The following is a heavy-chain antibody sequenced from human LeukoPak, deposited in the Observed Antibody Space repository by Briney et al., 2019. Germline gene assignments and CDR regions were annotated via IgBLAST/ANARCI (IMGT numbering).Heavy chain of an antibody. CDR3: ARAPNWRFDH. D-gene: IGHD1-1*01. J-gene: IGHJ4*02. Sequence: GGSLRLSCAASGFSVSSIYMNWVRQAPGKGLEWVSVIYSDGTTYYADSVKGRFTISRDDSKDTLYLHMNSLRAEDTAVYYCARAPNWRFDHWGQGTLVTVSS. CDR2: IYSDGTT. V-gene: IGHV3-53*01. CDR1: GFSVSSIY.